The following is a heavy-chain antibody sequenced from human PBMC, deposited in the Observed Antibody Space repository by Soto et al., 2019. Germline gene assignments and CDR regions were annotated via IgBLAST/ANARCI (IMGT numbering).Heavy chain of an antibody. CDR2: ISAYNGNT. J-gene: IGHJ4*02. CDR3: ARDREGSGWYDYFDY. V-gene: IGHV1-18*01. Sequence: ASVKVSCKASGYTFTSYGMSWVRQAPGQGLEWMGWISAYNGNTNYAQKLQGRVTMTTDTSTSTAYMELRSLRSDDTAVYYCARDREGSGWYDYFDYWGQGTLVTVSS. D-gene: IGHD6-19*01. CDR1: GYTFTSYG.